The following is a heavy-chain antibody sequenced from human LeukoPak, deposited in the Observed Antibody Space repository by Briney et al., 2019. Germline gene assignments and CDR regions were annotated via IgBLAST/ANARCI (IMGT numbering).Heavy chain of an antibody. CDR3: ARYGVSSSTSYIDF. J-gene: IGHJ4*02. CDR2: ITSDSAYI. V-gene: IGHV3-21*01. Sequence: GGSLRLSCAASGFTFTTYAMNWVRQAPGEGLKWVSCITSDSAYIYYADSVKGRFTISRDNAKNSLYLQMNSLRAEDTAVYYCARYGVSSSTSYIDFWGQGTLVTVSS. CDR1: GFTFTTYA. D-gene: IGHD2-2*01.